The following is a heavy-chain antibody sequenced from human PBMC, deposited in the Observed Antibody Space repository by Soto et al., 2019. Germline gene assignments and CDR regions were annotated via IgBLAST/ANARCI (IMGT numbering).Heavy chain of an antibody. D-gene: IGHD4-17*01. J-gene: IGHJ6*02. V-gene: IGHV3-33*01. CDR3: ARDLDYGDYGNYYYYGMDV. CDR2: IWYDGSNK. Sequence: GGSLRLSCAASGFTFSSYGMHWVRQAPGKGLEWVAVIWYDGSNKYYADSVKGRFTISRDNSKNTLYLQMNSLRAEDTAVYYCARDLDYGDYGNYYYYGMDVWGQGTTVTVSS. CDR1: GFTFSSYG.